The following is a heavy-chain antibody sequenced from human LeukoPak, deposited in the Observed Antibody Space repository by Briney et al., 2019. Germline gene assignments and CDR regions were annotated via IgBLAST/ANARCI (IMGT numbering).Heavy chain of an antibody. V-gene: IGHV3-23*01. CDR1: GFTFSSYA. D-gene: IGHD1-26*01. Sequence: PGGSLRLSCAASGFTFSSYAMSWVRQAPGKGLEWVSVISGGGGSTYYADSVKGGFTISRDSSKNTLYLQMNSLRAEDTAVYYCAKDRSGSYSGFDYWGQGTLVTVSS. CDR2: ISGGGGST. J-gene: IGHJ4*02. CDR3: AKDRSGSYSGFDY.